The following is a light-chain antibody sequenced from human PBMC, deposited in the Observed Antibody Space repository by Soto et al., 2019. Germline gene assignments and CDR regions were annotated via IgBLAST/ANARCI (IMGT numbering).Light chain of an antibody. CDR3: HQYGSSPRT. J-gene: IGKJ2*01. CDR2: GAS. CDR1: QSVSSSY. V-gene: IGKV3-20*01. Sequence: EIVLTQSPGTLSLSPGERATLSCRASQSVSSSYLAWYQQKPGQAPRLLIYGASSRATGIPDRFSGSGSGTHFTLTISRLEPEEFAVYYCHQYGSSPRTFGQGTKLEIK.